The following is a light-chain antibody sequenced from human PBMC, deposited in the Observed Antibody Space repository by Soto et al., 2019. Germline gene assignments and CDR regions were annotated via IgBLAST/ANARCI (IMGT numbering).Light chain of an antibody. J-gene: IGKJ1*01. CDR1: QSVSSNY. CDR3: QQYGGSPWT. CDR2: GAS. Sequence: PGARATISCRASQSVSSNYFAWYQQRRGQAPRLLLYGASSRATGVPDRFSGSGSGTDFTLTISRLEPEDFAVYYCQQYGGSPWTFGQGTKVEVK. V-gene: IGKV3-20*01.